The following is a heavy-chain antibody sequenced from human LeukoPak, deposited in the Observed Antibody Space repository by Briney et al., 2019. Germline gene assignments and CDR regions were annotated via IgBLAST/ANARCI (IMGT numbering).Heavy chain of an antibody. J-gene: IGHJ2*01. CDR3: ARGPYVPFPNWYFDL. CDR1: EYTFTGYY. Sequence: GASVKVSCKASEYTFTGYYMHWVRQAPGQGLEWMGWINPNSGGTHYAPKFQGRVTMTRDTSISTAYMELSRLRSDDTAVYYCARGPYVPFPNWYFDLWSRGTLVTVSS. CDR2: INPNSGGT. V-gene: IGHV1-2*02. D-gene: IGHD3-10*02.